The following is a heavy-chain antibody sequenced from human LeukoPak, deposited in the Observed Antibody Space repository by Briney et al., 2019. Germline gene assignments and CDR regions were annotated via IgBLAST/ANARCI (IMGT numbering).Heavy chain of an antibody. CDR2: ISYDGGIQ. CDR3: ARAYCTGGTCFKDY. D-gene: IGHD2-8*02. J-gene: IGHJ4*02. CDR1: GFTFSDVT. V-gene: IGHV3-30-3*01. Sequence: GGSLRLSCAASGFTFSDVTLHWVRQAPGKGLEWLAYISYDGGIQYYADSVKGRFSISKDNSKNTLYLQLNSLRSEDTALYYCARAYCTGGTCFKDYWGQGTLVTVSS.